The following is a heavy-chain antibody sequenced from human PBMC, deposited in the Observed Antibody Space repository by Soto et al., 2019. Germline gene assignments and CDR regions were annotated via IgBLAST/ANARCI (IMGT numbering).Heavy chain of an antibody. CDR3: ARSRYGDY. Sequence: QVHLVQSGAEVKKPGASVKVSCKGSGYIFTTYGITWVRQAPGQGLEWMGWISARNGNTNYAQKLQGRVTVTRDTSTSTAYMELRNLRSDDTAVYYCARSRYGDYWGQGALVTVSS. CDR2: ISARNGNT. V-gene: IGHV1-18*01. CDR1: GYIFTTYG. J-gene: IGHJ4*02. D-gene: IGHD1-1*01.